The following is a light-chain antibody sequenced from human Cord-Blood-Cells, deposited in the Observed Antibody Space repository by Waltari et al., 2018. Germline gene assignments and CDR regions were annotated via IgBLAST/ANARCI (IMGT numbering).Light chain of an antibody. CDR2: LGS. Sequence: DIVMTQSPLSLPVTPGEPASISCRSSQSLLHSNGYNYLDWYLQKPGLSPQLLIYLGSNRASGVPNRFSGSGSGTDFTLKISRVEAEDVGVYYCMQALQTPYTCGQGTKLEIK. CDR3: MQALQTPYT. J-gene: IGKJ2*01. CDR1: QSLLHSNGYNY. V-gene: IGKV2-28*01.